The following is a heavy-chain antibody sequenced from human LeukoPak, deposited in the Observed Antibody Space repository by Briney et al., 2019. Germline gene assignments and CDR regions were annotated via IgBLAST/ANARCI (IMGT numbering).Heavy chain of an antibody. D-gene: IGHD4-23*01. J-gene: IGHJ4*02. CDR1: GYTFTSYG. V-gene: IGHV1-18*01. CDR3: ARKPRTTVEDY. CDR2: IGAYNGET. Sequence: GASVKVSCKASGYTFTSYGFGWVRQAPGQGLEWVGWIGAYNGETNYARKFQGRVTLATDTSTSTAYMELRSLRSDDTAVYYCARKPRTTVEDYWGQGTLVTVSS.